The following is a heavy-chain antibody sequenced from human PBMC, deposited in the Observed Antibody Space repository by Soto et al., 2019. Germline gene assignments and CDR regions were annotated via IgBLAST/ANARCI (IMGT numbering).Heavy chain of an antibody. J-gene: IGHJ5*02. CDR2: IIPLFATA. CDR1: GRTYHSYA. D-gene: IGHD3-16*02. CDR3: ASLWGGWGSYRYITWFDP. Sequence: SEQLSAMASGRTYHSYAHTEARGAPHRSTEWLGEIIPLFATANYAQKFQGRVTIIADESTRTAYIELSRPRLEDTAVYYCASLWGGWGSYRYITWFDPVGQGTLVNVSS. V-gene: IGHV1-69*13.